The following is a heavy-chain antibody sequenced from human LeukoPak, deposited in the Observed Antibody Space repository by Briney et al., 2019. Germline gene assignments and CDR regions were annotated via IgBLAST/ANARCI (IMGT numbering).Heavy chain of an antibody. V-gene: IGHV3-21*01. D-gene: IGHD6-13*01. CDR1: GFTFSSYS. CDR3: ARGEQQLGPWAFDI. J-gene: IGHJ3*02. CDR2: ISSSSSYI. Sequence: PGGSLRLSCAASGFTFSSYSRNWVRQAPGKGLEWISSISSSSSYIYYADSVKGRFTISRDNAKNSLYLQMNSLRAEDTAVYYCARGEQQLGPWAFDIWGQGTMVTVSS.